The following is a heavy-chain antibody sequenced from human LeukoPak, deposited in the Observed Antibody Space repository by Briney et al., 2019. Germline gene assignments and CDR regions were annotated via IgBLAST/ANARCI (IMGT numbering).Heavy chain of an antibody. CDR2: IKQDGSEK. CDR1: GFTFSSYW. CDR3: ARDPLVVVAATGSYDI. D-gene: IGHD2-15*01. V-gene: IGHV3-7*01. J-gene: IGHJ3*02. Sequence: GGSLRLSCAASGFTFSSYWMCWVRQAPGKGLEWVANIKQDGSEKYYVDSVKGRFTISRDNAKNSLYLQMNSLRAEDTAVYYCARDPLVVVAATGSYDIWGQGTMATVSS.